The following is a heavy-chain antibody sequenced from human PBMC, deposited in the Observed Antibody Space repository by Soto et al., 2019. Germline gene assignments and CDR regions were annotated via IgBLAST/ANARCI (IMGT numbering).Heavy chain of an antibody. CDR2: IKSKTDGGTT. J-gene: IGHJ4*02. D-gene: IGHD6-13*01. Sequence: PGGSPRLSCAASGFTFSNAWMNWVRQATGKGLEWVGRIKSKTDGGTTDYAAPVKGRFTISRDESKNTLYLQMNSLKTEDTAVYYCTTGSGIAAAGPFDYWGQGTLVTVSS. V-gene: IGHV3-15*07. CDR3: TTGSGIAAAGPFDY. CDR1: GFTFSNAW.